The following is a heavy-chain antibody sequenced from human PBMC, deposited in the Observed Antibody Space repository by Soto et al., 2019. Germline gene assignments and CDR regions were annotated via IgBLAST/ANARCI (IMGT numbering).Heavy chain of an antibody. CDR1: GFTFSGYG. D-gene: IGHD3-3*01. V-gene: IGHV3-30*18. CDR2: IAYDGSNK. J-gene: IGHJ3*02. Sequence: SLSLSCAAAGFTFSGYGMRWVRQAPCKGLEWVAVIAYDGSNKYYADAVNGRFTIPRDNSKNTLYLQMNSLRAEDTAVYYCAKPDRFTPLAFDIWGQGTMVTVSS. CDR3: AKPDRFTPLAFDI.